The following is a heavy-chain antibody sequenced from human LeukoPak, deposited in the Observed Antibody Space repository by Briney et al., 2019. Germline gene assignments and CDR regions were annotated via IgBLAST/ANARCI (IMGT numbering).Heavy chain of an antibody. CDR3: AKDGAARYSGSYLIGGFDY. CDR2: IRYDGSNK. J-gene: IGHJ4*02. D-gene: IGHD1-26*01. V-gene: IGHV3-30*02. Sequence: PGGSLRLSCAASGFTFSSYSMNWVRQAPGKGLEWVAFIRYDGSNKYYADSVKGRFTISRDNSKNTLYLQMNSLRAEDTAVYYCAKDGAARYSGSYLIGGFDYWGQGTLVTVSS. CDR1: GFTFSSYS.